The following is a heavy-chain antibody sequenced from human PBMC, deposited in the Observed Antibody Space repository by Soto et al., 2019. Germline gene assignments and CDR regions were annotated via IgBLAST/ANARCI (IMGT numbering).Heavy chain of an antibody. Sequence: WTWIRQHPEKGLGWIGYVFSRGGPYYNPSLKSRITISIDTSKNQFSLKLTSVTAADTAIYYCARSPLPNCGGNCFPLDFWGRGSLVTVSS. J-gene: IGHJ4*02. V-gene: IGHV4-31*02. D-gene: IGHD2-21*02. CDR3: ARSPLPNCGGNCFPLDF. CDR2: VFSRGGP.